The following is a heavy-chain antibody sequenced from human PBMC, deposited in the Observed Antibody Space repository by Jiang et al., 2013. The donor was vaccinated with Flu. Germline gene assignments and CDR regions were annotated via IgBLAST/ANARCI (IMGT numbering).Heavy chain of an antibody. V-gene: IGHV1-18*04. CDR1: GYTFTSYG. D-gene: IGHD6-13*01. CDR2: ISVYNGNT. CDR3: AREIPRSAAGRGVDY. Sequence: GAEVKKPGASVKVSCKASGYTFTSYGISWVRQAPGQGLEWMGWISVYNGNTNYAQNLQGRVTMTTNTSTSTAYMDLRSLRSDDTAVYYCAREIPRSAAGRGVDYWGQGTLVTVSS. J-gene: IGHJ4*02.